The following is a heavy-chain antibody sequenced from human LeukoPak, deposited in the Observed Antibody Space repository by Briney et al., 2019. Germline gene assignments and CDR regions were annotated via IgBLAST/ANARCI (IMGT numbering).Heavy chain of an antibody. Sequence: GGSLRLSCAASGFTFSDFAMIWVRQPPGKGLEWVSSTFQGGGEIHYADSVKGRFTISRDNAKNTLYLQLNSLRAEDTAVYYCARGGFCSGGSCPVDYYYYMDVWGKGTTVTVSS. J-gene: IGHJ6*03. D-gene: IGHD2-15*01. CDR2: TFQGGGEI. V-gene: IGHV3-21*01. CDR1: GFTFSDFA. CDR3: ARGGFCSGGSCPVDYYYYMDV.